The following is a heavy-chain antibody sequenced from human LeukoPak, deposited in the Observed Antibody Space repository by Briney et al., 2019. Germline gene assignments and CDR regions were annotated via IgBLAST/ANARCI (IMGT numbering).Heavy chain of an antibody. Sequence: SETLSLTCTVSGGSISSSSYYWGWIRQPPGKGLEWIGSIYYSGSTFYNPSLESRVTISVDTSQNQFSLKLSSVAAADTAVYYCARQSGPYASRWFDYWGQGTLVTVSS. CDR1: GGSISSSSYY. V-gene: IGHV4-39*01. D-gene: IGHD6-13*01. CDR2: IYYSGST. J-gene: IGHJ4*02. CDR3: ARQSGPYASRWFDY.